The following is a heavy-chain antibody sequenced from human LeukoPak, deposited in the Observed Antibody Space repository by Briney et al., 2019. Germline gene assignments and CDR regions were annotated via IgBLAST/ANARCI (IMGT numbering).Heavy chain of an antibody. D-gene: IGHD6-19*01. Sequence: SETLSLACTVSGCSISSYYWSWIRQPAGKGLEWIGRIYISGNTNYNPSLKSRDTMSVDTSKNQFSLKLSSVTAADTAVYYCARDYSSGIDCWGQGTLVTVSS. CDR3: ARDYSSGIDC. CDR1: GCSISSYY. V-gene: IGHV4-4*07. CDR2: IYISGNT. J-gene: IGHJ4*02.